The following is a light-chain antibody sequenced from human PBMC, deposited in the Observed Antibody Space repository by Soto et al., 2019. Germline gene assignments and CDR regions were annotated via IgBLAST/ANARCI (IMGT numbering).Light chain of an antibody. Sequence: SALPQPASVSVSPGQSITISCTGTSSDVGGYNYVSWYQQHPGKAPKLMIYDVSKRPSGVSNRFSGSKSGNTASLTISGLQAEDEADYYCSSYISSSTLNVFGTG. CDR3: SSYISSSTLNV. CDR2: DVS. CDR1: SSDVGGYNY. V-gene: IGLV2-14*01. J-gene: IGLJ1*01.